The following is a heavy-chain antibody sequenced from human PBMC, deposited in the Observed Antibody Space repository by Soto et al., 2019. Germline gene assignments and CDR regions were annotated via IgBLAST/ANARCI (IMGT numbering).Heavy chain of an antibody. Sequence: PGGSLRLSCEASGFTFNTYSMHWVRQPPGKGLEWLAAIWYDGTQKYYADSVKGRFIISRDNSKKTLYLEMNSLRAEDTAVYYCARAGGTTVTGLWHFDSWGQGTL. J-gene: IGHJ4*02. CDR3: ARAGGTTVTGLWHFDS. D-gene: IGHD4-17*01. CDR2: IWYDGTQK. V-gene: IGHV3-33*01. CDR1: GFTFNTYS.